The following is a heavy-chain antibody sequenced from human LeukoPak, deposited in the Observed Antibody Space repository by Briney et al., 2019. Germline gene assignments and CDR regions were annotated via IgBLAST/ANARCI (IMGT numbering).Heavy chain of an antibody. D-gene: IGHD2-8*01. J-gene: IGHJ4*02. CDR2: ISDSGDYT. Sequence: GGSLRLSCAGSGFTFSSYAMSWVRQAPGKGLEWVAAISDSGDYTYYADSVKGRFTISRDNSKNTLYLHVNSLRAEDTAVYYCAKDASIGKYCTSGVCSPFDYWGQGTLVTVSS. CDR1: GFTFSSYA. CDR3: AKDASIGKYCTSGVCSPFDY. V-gene: IGHV3-23*01.